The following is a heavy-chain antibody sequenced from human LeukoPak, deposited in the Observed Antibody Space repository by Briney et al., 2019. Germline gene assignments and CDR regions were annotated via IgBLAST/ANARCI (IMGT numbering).Heavy chain of an antibody. CDR2: INSDGSVT. J-gene: IGHJ6*03. CDR1: GFTFSSYW. V-gene: IGHV3-74*01. CDR3: AKGSKAVLFTRDHYMDV. Sequence: GGSLRLSCAASGFTFSSYWMHWVRQAPGKGLVWVSRINSDGSVTNYADSVKGRFTIFRDNAKNTLYLQMNSLRAEDTAVYFCAKGSKAVLFTRDHYMDVWGKGTTVTISS. D-gene: IGHD6-19*01.